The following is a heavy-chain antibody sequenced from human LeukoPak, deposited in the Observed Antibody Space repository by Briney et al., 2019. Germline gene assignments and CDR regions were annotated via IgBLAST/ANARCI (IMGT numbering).Heavy chain of an antibody. CDR3: ARDMDSSAYYPTSNFDY. J-gene: IGHJ4*02. V-gene: IGHV4-59*12. Sequence: SETLSLTCTVSGGSISSYYWSWIRQPPGKGLEWIGYIYYSGSTNYNPSLKSRVTISVDTSKNQFSLKLSSVTAADTAVYYCARDMDSSAYYPTSNFDYWGQGTLVTVSS. CDR1: GGSISSYY. D-gene: IGHD3-22*01. CDR2: IYYSGST.